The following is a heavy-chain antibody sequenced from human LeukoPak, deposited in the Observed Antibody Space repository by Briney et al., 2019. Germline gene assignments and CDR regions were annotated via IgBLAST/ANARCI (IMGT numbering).Heavy chain of an antibody. V-gene: IGHV3-23*01. CDR1: GFTFSSYA. D-gene: IGHD5-24*01. CDR3: AKDHIRRDGYSDFDY. Sequence: GGSLRLSCAASGFTFSSYAMSWVRQAPGKGLEWVSGISDSGTGTYYTDSVKGRFTISRDNSKNTLFLQMNSLRAEDTAVYYCAKDHIRRDGYSDFDYWGQGTLVTVSS. J-gene: IGHJ4*02. CDR2: ISDSGTGT.